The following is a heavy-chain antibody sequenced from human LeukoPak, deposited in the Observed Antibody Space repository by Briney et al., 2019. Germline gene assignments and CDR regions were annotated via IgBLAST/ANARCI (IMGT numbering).Heavy chain of an antibody. CDR2: IYYSGST. D-gene: IGHD3-9*01. V-gene: IGHV4-59*01. CDR3: ARVDYDILTGEDYYGMDV. CDR1: GGSITSNY. J-gene: IGHJ6*02. Sequence: SETLSLTCTVSGGSITSNYWSWIRQPPGKGLEWIGYIYYSGSTNYNPSLKSRVTISVDTSKNQFSLKLSSVTAADTAVYYCARVDYDILTGEDYYGMDVWGQGTTVTVSS.